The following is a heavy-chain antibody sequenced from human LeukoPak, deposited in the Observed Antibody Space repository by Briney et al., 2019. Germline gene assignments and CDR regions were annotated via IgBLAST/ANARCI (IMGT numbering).Heavy chain of an antibody. J-gene: IGHJ5*02. CDR1: GYTFTSYG. D-gene: IGHD3-22*01. CDR3: ARVRYYYDSSGYFPSGFDP. V-gene: IGHV1-18*01. Sequence: ASVKVSCKASGYTFTSYGISWVRQAPGQGLEWMGWISAYNGNTNYAQNLQGRVTMTTDTSTSTAYMELRSLRSDDTAVYYCARVRYYYDSSGYFPSGFDPWGQGTLVTVSS. CDR2: ISAYNGNT.